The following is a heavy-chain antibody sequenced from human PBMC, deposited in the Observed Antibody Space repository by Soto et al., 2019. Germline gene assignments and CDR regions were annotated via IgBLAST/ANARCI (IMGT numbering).Heavy chain of an antibody. CDR2: VYYSGST. CDR1: GASVSSSNHY. V-gene: IGHV4-61*01. D-gene: IGHD1-26*01. Sequence: PSETLSLTCTASGASVSSSNHYWSWVRQPPGKGLEWIGYVYYSGSTNSNPSLKSRVTLSLDTSRSQFSLKLNSVTAADTAVYYCVHLSGSLYHYYGLDVWGQGTTVTVSS. CDR3: VHLSGSLYHYYGLDV. J-gene: IGHJ6*02.